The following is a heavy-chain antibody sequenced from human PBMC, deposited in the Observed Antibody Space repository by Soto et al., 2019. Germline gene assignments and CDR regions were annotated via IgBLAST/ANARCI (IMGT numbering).Heavy chain of an antibody. CDR1: GFTFSSYW. J-gene: IGHJ4*02. CDR2: INSDGSST. V-gene: IGHV3-74*01. Sequence: GGSLRLSCAASGFTFSSYWMHWVRQAPGKGLVWVSRINSDGSSTSYADSVKGRFTISRDNAKNTLYLQMNSLRAEDTAVYYCAREGGYCSGGSCPSDYWGQGTLVTVSS. CDR3: AREGGYCSGGSCPSDY. D-gene: IGHD2-15*01.